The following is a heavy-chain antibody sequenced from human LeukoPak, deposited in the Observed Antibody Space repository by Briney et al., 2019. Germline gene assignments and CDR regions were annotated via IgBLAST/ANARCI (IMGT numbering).Heavy chain of an antibody. CDR3: AKYVIQQLRSSGYDYFDY. V-gene: IGHV3-23*01. D-gene: IGHD5-12*01. J-gene: IGHJ4*02. Sequence: GGTLRLSCAASGFTFNTYGMSWVRQAPGKGLEWVSGISASGGSTYYADSVKGRFTISRDNFKNTLYLQLNSLRAEDTAVYYCAKYVIQQLRSSGYDYFDYWGQGTLVTVSS. CDR1: GFTFNTYG. CDR2: ISASGGST.